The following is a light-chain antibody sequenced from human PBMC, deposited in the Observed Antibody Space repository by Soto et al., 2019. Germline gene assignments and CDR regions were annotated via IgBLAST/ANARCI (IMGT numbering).Light chain of an antibody. CDR3: QQYNNWPPAWT. J-gene: IGKJ1*01. V-gene: IGKV3-15*01. CDR2: GAS. CDR1: QSVSSN. Sequence: EIVMTQSPATLSVSPGERATLSCRASQSVSSNLAWYQQKPGQAPRLLIYGASTRATGIPARFSGSGSGTEFTLTISSLRSEDFAVYYCQQYNNWPPAWTFGQGTK.